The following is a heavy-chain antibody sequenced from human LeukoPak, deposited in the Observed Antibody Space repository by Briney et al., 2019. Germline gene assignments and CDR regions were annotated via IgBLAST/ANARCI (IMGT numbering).Heavy chain of an antibody. Sequence: SGGSLRRSCAPSGFTFSDYYMSWIRPAPGEGLEWVSYISSSGSTIYSADYVKGRFTISSDKAKNSLYLQMNSLRAEDTAVYYCARIGAATTHFDPWGQGTLVTVSS. CDR1: GFTFSDYY. J-gene: IGHJ5*02. V-gene: IGHV3-11*04. CDR3: ARIGAATTHFDP. D-gene: IGHD3-10*01. CDR2: ISSSGSTI.